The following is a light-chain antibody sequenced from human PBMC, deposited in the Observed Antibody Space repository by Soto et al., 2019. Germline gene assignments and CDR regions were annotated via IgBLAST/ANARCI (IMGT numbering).Light chain of an antibody. CDR2: GAS. J-gene: IGKJ1*01. CDR3: QQYNNWPWT. CDR1: QSVSSN. Sequence: EIVMTQSPATLSVSPGERATLSCRASQSVSSNLAWYQQKPGQAPRLLIYGASTRATGIPARFSGSGSGTEFTLTISSLQSEEFGVYYWQQYNNWPWTFGQGTKVDIK. V-gene: IGKV3-15*01.